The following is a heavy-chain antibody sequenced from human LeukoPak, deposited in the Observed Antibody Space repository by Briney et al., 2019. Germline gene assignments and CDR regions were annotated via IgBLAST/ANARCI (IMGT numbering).Heavy chain of an antibody. V-gene: IGHV1-8*01. CDR1: GYTFTSYD. CDR2: MDPNSGNT. CDR3: ARGEGSLGLWLQDY. J-gene: IGHJ4*02. Sequence: GASVKVSCKASGYTFTSYDINWVRQATGQGLEWMGWMDPNSGNTGYAQKFQGRVTMTRNTSISTAYMELSSLRSEDTAVYYCARGEGSLGLWLQDYWGQGTLVIVSA. D-gene: IGHD5-18*01.